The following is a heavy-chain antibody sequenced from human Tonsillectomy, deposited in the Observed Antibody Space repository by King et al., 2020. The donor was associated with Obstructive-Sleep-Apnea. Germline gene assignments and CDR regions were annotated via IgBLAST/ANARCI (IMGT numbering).Heavy chain of an antibody. V-gene: IGHV3-23*04. CDR2: ISHTALST. CDR1: GFTFSTSA. D-gene: IGHD6-19*01. Sequence: VKLVESGGGLVQPGGSLRLSCAASGFTFSTSAMTWVRQAPGRGLEWVSSISHTALSTYYADSVEGRFTISRDNSTNPLYVQRNSLRAEDTAVYYCARSIAVADPKGYWYFDLWGRGALVTVSS. CDR3: ARSIAVADPKGYWYFDL. J-gene: IGHJ2*01.